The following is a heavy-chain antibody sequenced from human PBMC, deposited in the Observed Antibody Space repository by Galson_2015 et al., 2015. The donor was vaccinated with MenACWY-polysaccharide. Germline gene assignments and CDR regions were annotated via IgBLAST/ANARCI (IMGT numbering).Heavy chain of an antibody. J-gene: IGHJ5*02. D-gene: IGHD1-7*01. V-gene: IGHV1-69*02. Sequence: SVKVSCKASGQPFMAYSLNWVRQAPGQGLECMGRIIPVAGITNYAHQFQGRLTITEEKSTRTLFMELSSLRSEDTAVYYCLGHFEDELPWSQGTLVTVSS. CDR3: LGHFEDELP. CDR1: GQPFMAYS. CDR2: IIPVAGIT.